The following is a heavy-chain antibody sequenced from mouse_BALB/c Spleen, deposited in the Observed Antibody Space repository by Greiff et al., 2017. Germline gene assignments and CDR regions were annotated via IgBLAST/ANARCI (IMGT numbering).Heavy chain of an antibody. D-gene: IGHD2-10*01. CDR1: GFTFSSFG. Sequence: EVKVVESGGGLVQPGGSRKLSCAASGFTFSSFGMHWVRQAPEKGLEWVAYISSGSSTIYYADTVKGRFTISRDNPKNTLFLQMTSLRSEDTAMYYCARSLHYAMDYWGQGTSVTVSS. CDR2: ISSGSSTI. J-gene: IGHJ4*01. V-gene: IGHV5-17*02. CDR3: ARSLHYAMDY.